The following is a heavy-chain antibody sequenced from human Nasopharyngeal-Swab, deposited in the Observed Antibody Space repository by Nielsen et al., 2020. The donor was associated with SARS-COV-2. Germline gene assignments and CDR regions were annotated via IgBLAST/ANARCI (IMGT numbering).Heavy chain of an antibody. D-gene: IGHD3-3*01. CDR3: ARQRAYTIFGVVIIRGTWFDP. V-gene: IGHV4-59*08. CDR1: GGSISSNY. CDR2: MSYSGST. J-gene: IGHJ5*02. Sequence: SETLSLTCTVSGGSISSNYWNWIRQPPGKGLEWIGYMSYSGSTNYNPSLNSRVTISLDTSKNQFSLKLSSVTAADTAVYYCARQRAYTIFGVVIIRGTWFDPWGQGTLVTVSS.